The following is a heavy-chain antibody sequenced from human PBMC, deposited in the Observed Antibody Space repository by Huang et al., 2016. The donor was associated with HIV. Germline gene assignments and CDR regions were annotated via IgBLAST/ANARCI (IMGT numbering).Heavy chain of an antibody. Sequence: QVQLVQSGAEVKKPGASVKVSCKVSGYTLTELSIHWGRQAPGKGLEWMGGFAPEHGETTYAQNFQGRVTMTEDTSTDTAYMELNSLRSEDTAVYYCATGFDTYYDIWGQGTMVIASS. CDR2: FAPEHGET. CDR1: GYTLTELS. D-gene: IGHD2-21*01. CDR3: ATGFDTYYDI. V-gene: IGHV1-24*01. J-gene: IGHJ3*02.